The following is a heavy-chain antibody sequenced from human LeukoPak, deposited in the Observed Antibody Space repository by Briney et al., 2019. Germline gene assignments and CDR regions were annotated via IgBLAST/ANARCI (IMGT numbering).Heavy chain of an antibody. CDR2: IYNSGSA. Sequence: KPSETLSLTCTVSGGSISSYYWSWIRQPPGKGLEWIGYIYNSGSANYNPSLKSRVTISVDTSKNQFSLKLSSVTAADTAVYYCASNGYSYGSFDYWGQGTLVTVSS. CDR3: ASNGYSYGSFDY. V-gene: IGHV4-59*01. D-gene: IGHD5-18*01. CDR1: GGSISSYY. J-gene: IGHJ4*02.